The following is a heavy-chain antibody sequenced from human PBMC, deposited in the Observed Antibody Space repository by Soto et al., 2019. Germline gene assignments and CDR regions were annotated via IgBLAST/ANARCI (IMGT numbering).Heavy chain of an antibody. Sequence: SQTLSLTCAISGDSVSSNTAAWNWIWSSPSRGLEWLGRTYYRSNWRHDYAVSVKSRIPDHPDTSKNHFSLQLHSVTPHDTAVYYCARGVAGTGFVLWGQGTLVTV. V-gene: IGHV6-1*01. CDR1: GDSVSSNTAA. CDR3: ARGVAGTGFVL. J-gene: IGHJ4*02. CDR2: TYYRSNWRH. D-gene: IGHD6-19*01.